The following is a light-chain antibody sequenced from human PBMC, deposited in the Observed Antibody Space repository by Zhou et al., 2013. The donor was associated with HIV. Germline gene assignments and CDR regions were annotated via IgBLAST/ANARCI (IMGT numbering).Light chain of an antibody. J-gene: IGKJ1*01. CDR1: QSISTN. CDR2: GAS. CDR3: QQYNSYSS. V-gene: IGKV3-15*01. Sequence: EIVLTQSPAALAVSPGERATISCRASQSISTNLAWYQHKPGQPPRLLISGASTRATGIPARFSGSGSGTEFTLTISSLQPDDFATYFCQQYNSYSSFGQGTKVEIK.